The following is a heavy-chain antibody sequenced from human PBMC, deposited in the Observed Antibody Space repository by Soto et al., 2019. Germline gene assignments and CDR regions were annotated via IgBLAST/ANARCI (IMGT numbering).Heavy chain of an antibody. CDR3: ACPNWNDVPSAFDY. J-gene: IGHJ4*02. V-gene: IGHV1-2*04. D-gene: IGHD1-1*01. Sequence: ASVKVSCKASGYTFTGYYMHWVRQAPGQGLEWMGWINPNSGDTNYAQKFQGWVTMTRDTSISTAYMELSRLRSDDTAVYYCACPNWNDVPSAFDYWGQGTLVTVSS. CDR1: GYTFTGYY. CDR2: INPNSGDT.